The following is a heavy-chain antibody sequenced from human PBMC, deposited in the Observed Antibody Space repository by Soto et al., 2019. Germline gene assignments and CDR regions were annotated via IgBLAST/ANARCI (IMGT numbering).Heavy chain of an antibody. CDR3: ARDPAYLDLVATIGLLNEVLNY. CDR2: IIVGSGNT. D-gene: IGHD5-12*01. CDR1: GFTFTSSA. V-gene: IGHV1-58*01. J-gene: IGHJ4*02. Sequence: GASVKVSCKASGFTFTSSAVQWVRQARGQRLEWIGWIIVGSGNTNYAQKFQERVTITTEIPTSTAYMELRSLRTDDTAVYYCARDPAYLDLVATIGLLNEVLNYWGQGTRVTVSS.